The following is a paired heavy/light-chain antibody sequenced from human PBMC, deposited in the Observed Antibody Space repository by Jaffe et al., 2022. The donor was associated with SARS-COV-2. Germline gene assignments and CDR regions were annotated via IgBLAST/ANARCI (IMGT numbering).Light chain of an antibody. CDR2: STS. CDR1: TGAVTSGYY. Sequence: QTVVTQEPSLTVSPGGTVTLTCASSTGAVTSGYYPNWFQQKPGQAPRALIYSTSNKHSWTPARFSGSLLGGKAALTLSGVQPEDEAEYYCLLYYGGAYVFGTGTKVTVL. J-gene: IGLJ1*01. CDR3: LLYYGGAYV. V-gene: IGLV7-43*01.
Heavy chain of an antibody. D-gene: IGHD6-13*01. J-gene: IGHJ6*02. CDR1: GYTFTSYA. V-gene: IGHV1-3*01. CDR3: ARPLKAAAGRFYYGMDV. Sequence: QVQLVQSGAEVKKPGASVKVSCKASGYTFTSYAMHWVRQAPGQRLEWMGWINAGNGNTKYSQKFQGRVTITRDTSASTAYMELSSLRSEDTAVYYCARPLKAAAGRFYYGMDVWGQGTTVTVSS. CDR2: INAGNGNT.